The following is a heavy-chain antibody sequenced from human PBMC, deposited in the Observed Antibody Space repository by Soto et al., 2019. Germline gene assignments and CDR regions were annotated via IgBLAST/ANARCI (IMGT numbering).Heavy chain of an antibody. CDR3: ARGGSSSWPYYYGMDA. J-gene: IGHJ6*02. V-gene: IGHV1-2*02. D-gene: IGHD2-15*01. CDR2: INPNSGDT. Sequence: ASVKVSCKASGYTFSGYYIHWVRQAPGQGLEWVGWINPNSGDTTYAQKFQGRVTVTRDTSISTAYMDLSSLTSDDTAVYYCARGGSSSWPYYYGMDAWGQGTTVTVSS. CDR1: GYTFSGYY.